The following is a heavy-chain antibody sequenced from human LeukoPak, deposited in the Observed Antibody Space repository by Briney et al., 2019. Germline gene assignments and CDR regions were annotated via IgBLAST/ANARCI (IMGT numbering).Heavy chain of an antibody. CDR3: ARTGYSGYSPFDY. J-gene: IGHJ4*02. Sequence: SVKVSCKASGGTFSSYAISWVRQAPGQGLEWMGGIIPIFGTANYAQKFQGRVTITTDESTSTAYMELSSLRSEDTAVYYCARTGYSGYSPFDYWGQGTLVTVSS. D-gene: IGHD5-12*01. CDR1: GGTFSSYA. V-gene: IGHV1-69*05. CDR2: IIPIFGTA.